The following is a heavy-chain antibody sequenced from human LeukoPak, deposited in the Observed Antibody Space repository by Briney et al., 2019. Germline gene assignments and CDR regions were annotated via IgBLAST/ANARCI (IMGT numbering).Heavy chain of an antibody. CDR2: IYHSGST. CDR3: ARTTISWGYYYYMDV. V-gene: IGHV4-4*02. J-gene: IGHJ6*03. CDR1: GGSISSNNW. D-gene: IGHD1-1*01. Sequence: SETLSLTCAVSGGSISSNNWWSWVRQPPGKGLEWIGEIYHSGSTSYNPSLKSRVTISVDTSKNQFSLKLSSVTAADTAVYYCARTTISWGYYYYMDVWGKGTTVTVSS.